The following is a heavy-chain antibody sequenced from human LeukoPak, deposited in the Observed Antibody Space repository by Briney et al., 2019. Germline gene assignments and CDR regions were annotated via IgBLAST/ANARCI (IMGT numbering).Heavy chain of an antibody. V-gene: IGHV1-2*02. CDR2: INPNSSGT. CDR3: ARAPYCSSTSCYWFYNWFDP. Sequence: ASVKVSCKASGYTFTGYYMHWVRQAPGQGLEWKGWINPNSSGTNYARKFQGRVTMTRDTSISTAYMELSRLRSDDTAVYYCARAPYCSSTSCYWFYNWFDPWGQGTLVTVSS. D-gene: IGHD2-2*01. J-gene: IGHJ5*02. CDR1: GYTFTGYY.